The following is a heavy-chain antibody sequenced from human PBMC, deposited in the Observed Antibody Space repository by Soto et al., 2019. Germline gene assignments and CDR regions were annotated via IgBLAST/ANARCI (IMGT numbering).Heavy chain of an antibody. CDR3: ARGPRYSRDAFDI. J-gene: IGHJ3*02. V-gene: IGHV1-3*05. CDR2: INAGNGNT. D-gene: IGHD5-12*01. CDR1: GYTFTSYA. Sequence: QVQLVQSGAEEKKPGASVKVSCKASGYTFTSYAMHWVRQAPGQRLEWMGWINAGNGNTKYSQKFQGRVTITRDTSASTAYMELGSLRSEDTAVYYCARGPRYSRDAFDIWGQGTMVTVSS.